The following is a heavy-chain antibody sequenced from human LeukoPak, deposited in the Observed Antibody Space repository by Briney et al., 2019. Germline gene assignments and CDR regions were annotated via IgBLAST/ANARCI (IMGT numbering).Heavy chain of an antibody. CDR1: GGSISSYY. CDR2: IYYSGST. Sequence: SETLSLTCTVSGGSISSYYWSRIRQPPGKGLEWNGYIYYSGSTNYNPSLKSRVTISVDTSKNQFSLKLSSVTAADTAVYYCAREVGYFGSSFDYWGQGTLVTVSS. D-gene: IGHD6-6*01. CDR3: AREVGYFGSSFDY. V-gene: IGHV4-59*01. J-gene: IGHJ4*02.